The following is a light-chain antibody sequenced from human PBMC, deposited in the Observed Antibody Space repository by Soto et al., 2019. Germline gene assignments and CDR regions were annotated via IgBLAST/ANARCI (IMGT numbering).Light chain of an antibody. Sequence: AIQLTQSPSSLSASVGDSVTITCRASQGISRALAWYQQKPGRPPKVLIYDASTLESGIPSRFSGSGSGTDFTLTVSSLQPDDFAIYYCQQGYSTPYTFGQGTKLEIK. V-gene: IGKV1-13*02. CDR3: QQGYSTPYT. CDR1: QGISRA. CDR2: DAS. J-gene: IGKJ2*01.